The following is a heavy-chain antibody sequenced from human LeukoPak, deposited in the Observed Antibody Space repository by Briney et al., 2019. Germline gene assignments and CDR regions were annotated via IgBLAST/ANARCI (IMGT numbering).Heavy chain of an antibody. CDR2: IIPILGIA. V-gene: IGHV1-69*04. CDR1: GYTFTSYD. D-gene: IGHD2-21*02. Sequence: SVKVSCKASGYTFTSYDINWVRQAPGQGLEWMGRIIPILGIANYAQKFQGRVTITADKSTSTAYMELSSLRSEDTAVYYCASMGYCGGDCLEPWAFDIWGQGTMVTVSS. CDR3: ASMGYCGGDCLEPWAFDI. J-gene: IGHJ3*02.